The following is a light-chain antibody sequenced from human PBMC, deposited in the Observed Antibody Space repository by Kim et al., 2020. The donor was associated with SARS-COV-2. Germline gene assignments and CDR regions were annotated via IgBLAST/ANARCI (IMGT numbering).Light chain of an antibody. J-gene: IGLJ2*01. CDR1: SSNIGAGYD. CDR2: GNS. Sequence: QSVLTQPPSVSGAPGQRVTISCTGSSSNIGAGYDVHWYQQLPGTAPKLLIYGNSNRPSGVPDRFSGSKSGTSASLAITGLQAEDEADYYCQSYDSSLSAPVVFGGGTQLTV. CDR3: QSYDSSLSAPVV. V-gene: IGLV1-40*01.